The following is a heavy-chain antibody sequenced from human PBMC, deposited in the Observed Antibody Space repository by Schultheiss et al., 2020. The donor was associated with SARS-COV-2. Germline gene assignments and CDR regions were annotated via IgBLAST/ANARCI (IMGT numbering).Heavy chain of an antibody. CDR1: GFTFSDYY. J-gene: IGHJ4*02. D-gene: IGHD4-17*01. V-gene: IGHV3-11*06. CDR3: ARAFPNYGDYEGFDY. Sequence: GGSLRLSCAASGFTFSDYYMSWIRQAPGKGLEWVSYISSSSSYTNYADSVKGRFTISRDNAKNSLYLQMNSLRAEDTAVYYCARAFPNYGDYEGFDYWGQGTLVTVSS. CDR2: ISSSSSYT.